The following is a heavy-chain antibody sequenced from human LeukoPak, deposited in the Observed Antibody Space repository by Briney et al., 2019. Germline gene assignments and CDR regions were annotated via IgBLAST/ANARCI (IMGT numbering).Heavy chain of an antibody. CDR2: INPSGGST. CDR1: GYTFTSYY. CDR3: ARVGGGGGLDY. V-gene: IGHV1-46*01. Sequence: ASVKVSCKASGYTFTSYYMHWVRQAPGQGLEWMGIINPSGGSTSYAQKFQGRVTMTRDMSTSTVYMELSSLRSEDTAVYYCARVGGGGGLDYWGQGTLVTVSS. D-gene: IGHD3-16*01. J-gene: IGHJ4*02.